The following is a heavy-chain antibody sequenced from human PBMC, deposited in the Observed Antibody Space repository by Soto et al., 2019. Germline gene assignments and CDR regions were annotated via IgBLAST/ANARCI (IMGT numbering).Heavy chain of an antibody. CDR3: AKGSCRGYCSDTTCYTINY. Sequence: QVQLVQSGAEVKTPGASVKVSCKTSGYTFTSYDINWVRQATGQGLEWMGWMNPDRGNRGYAQKFQVRVTMTTDTSISTAYLELSGLRSDDTAMYYCAKGSCRGYCSDTTCYTINYWCQGTMVTDSS. CDR2: MNPDRGNR. J-gene: IGHJ4*02. V-gene: IGHV1-8*01. CDR1: GYTFTSYD. D-gene: IGHD2-2*02.